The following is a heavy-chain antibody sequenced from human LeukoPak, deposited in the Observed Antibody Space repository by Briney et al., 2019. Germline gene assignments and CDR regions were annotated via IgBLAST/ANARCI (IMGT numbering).Heavy chain of an antibody. J-gene: IGHJ4*02. CDR2: INPRGDGT. D-gene: IGHD1-26*01. CDR3: ARELRTGVGATDY. CDR1: GYTFTSYY. V-gene: IGHV1-46*01. Sequence: ASVKVSCKASGYTFTSYYMHWVRQAPGQELEWVGIINPRGDGTNYAQKFQGRVTMTRDTSTSTVYMELSSLRSEDTAVYFCARELRTGVGATDYWGQGTLVTVSS.